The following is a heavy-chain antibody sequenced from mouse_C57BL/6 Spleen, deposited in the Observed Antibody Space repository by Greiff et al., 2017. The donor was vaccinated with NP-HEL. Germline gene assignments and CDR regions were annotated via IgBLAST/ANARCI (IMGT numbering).Heavy chain of an antibody. Sequence: EVMLVESGGGLVKPGGSLKLSCAASGFTFSSYAMSWVRQTPEKRLEWVATISDGGSYTYYPDNVKGRFTISRDNAKNNLYLQMGHLKSEDTAMYYGARGEGLRPFAYWGQGTLVTVSA. CDR3: ARGEGLRPFAY. V-gene: IGHV5-4*03. CDR1: GFTFSSYA. J-gene: IGHJ3*01. D-gene: IGHD3-2*02. CDR2: ISDGGSYT.